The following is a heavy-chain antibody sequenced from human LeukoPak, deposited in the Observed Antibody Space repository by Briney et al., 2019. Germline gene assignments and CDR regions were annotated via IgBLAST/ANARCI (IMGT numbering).Heavy chain of an antibody. CDR2: FDPEDGET. D-gene: IGHD2-15*01. V-gene: IGHV1-24*01. CDR3: ATGVVVVAATSFDY. CDR1: GYTLTELS. J-gene: IGHJ4*02. Sequence: GASVKVSCKVSGYTLTELSMHWVRQAPGKGLEWMGGFDPEDGETIYAQKFQGRVTMTEDTSTDTAYMELSSLRSEDTAVYYCATGVVVVAATSFDYWGQGTLVTVSS.